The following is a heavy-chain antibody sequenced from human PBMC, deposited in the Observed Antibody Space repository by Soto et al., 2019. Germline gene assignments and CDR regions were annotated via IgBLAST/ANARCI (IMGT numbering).Heavy chain of an antibody. Sequence: SETLSLTCNMSGDSYSISTYSWSWIRQPPGKALQWIGFIYQSGVTSYNPSLASRVSISLDRSSNQCSLKLKSVTAADTAVYFCAGMPYTSGLRFDPWGPGTLVTVSS. CDR3: AGMPYTSGLRFDP. CDR1: GDSYSISTYS. V-gene: IGHV4-30-2*01. CDR2: IYQSGVT. D-gene: IGHD6-19*01. J-gene: IGHJ5*02.